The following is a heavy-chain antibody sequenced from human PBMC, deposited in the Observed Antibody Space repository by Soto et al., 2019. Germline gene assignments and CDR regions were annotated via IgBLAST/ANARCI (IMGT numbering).Heavy chain of an antibody. CDR2: IKQDGSEK. CDR3: ARDVGRGSQYYFDY. J-gene: IGHJ4*02. D-gene: IGHD3-16*01. CDR1: GFTFSSYW. Sequence: GGSLRLSCAASGFTFSSYWMSWVRQAPGKGLEWVANIKQDGSEKYYVDSVKGRFTISRDNAKNSLYLQMNSLRAEDTAVYYCARDVGRGSQYYFDYWGQGTLVTVSS. V-gene: IGHV3-7*01.